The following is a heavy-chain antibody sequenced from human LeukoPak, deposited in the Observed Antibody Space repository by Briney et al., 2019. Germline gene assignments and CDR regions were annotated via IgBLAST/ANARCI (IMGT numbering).Heavy chain of an antibody. V-gene: IGHV3-30*02. CDR3: AKGGEGVVPAALPPDY. CDR1: GFTFSSYG. J-gene: IGHJ4*02. D-gene: IGHD2-2*01. CDR2: IRYDGSNK. Sequence: TGGPLRLSCAASGFTFSSYGMHWVRQAPGKGLEWVAFIRYDGSNKYYADSVKGRFTISRDNSKNTLYLQMNSLRAEDTAVYYCAKGGEGVVPAALPPDYWGQGTLVTVSS.